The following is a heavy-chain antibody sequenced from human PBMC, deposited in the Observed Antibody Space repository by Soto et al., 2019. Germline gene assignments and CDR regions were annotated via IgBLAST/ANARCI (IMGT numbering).Heavy chain of an antibody. Sequence: SETLSLTCGVYGGSFSGYYWSWIRQPPGKGLEWIGEINHSGSTNYNPSLKSRVTISVDTSKNQFSLKLSSVTAADTAVYYCARVAHYDYVWGSPRGTYFDYWGQGTLVTVSS. V-gene: IGHV4-34*01. CDR3: ARVAHYDYVWGSPRGTYFDY. CDR1: GGSFSGYY. CDR2: INHSGST. D-gene: IGHD3-16*01. J-gene: IGHJ4*02.